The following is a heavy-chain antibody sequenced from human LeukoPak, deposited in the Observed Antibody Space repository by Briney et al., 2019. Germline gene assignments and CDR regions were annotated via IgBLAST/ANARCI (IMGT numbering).Heavy chain of an antibody. CDR1: GFTSGSYW. D-gene: IGHD1-26*01. CDR2: IDDDGTDT. CDR3: ASAGVGATVY. Sequence: GGSLRLSCAASGFTSGSYWMHWVRQAPGKGPEWVSRIDDDGTDTHYAVSVKGRFTISRDNAKNTLYLQLNSLRADDTAVYYCASAGVGATVYWGQGTLVTVSS. J-gene: IGHJ4*02. V-gene: IGHV3-74*01.